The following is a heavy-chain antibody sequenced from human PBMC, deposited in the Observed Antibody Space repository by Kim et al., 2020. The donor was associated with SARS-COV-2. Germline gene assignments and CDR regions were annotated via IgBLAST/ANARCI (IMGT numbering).Heavy chain of an antibody. CDR2: ITDTGGNT. J-gene: IGHJ4*02. V-gene: IGHV3-23*01. CDR1: GFTFDSSA. CDR3: AKVSRASGMDH. Sequence: GGSLRLSCAASGFTFDSSAMNWVRQVPGKGLEWVSSITDTGGNTYYSDSVKGRFTISRDNSKSTVYLQMNSLRVEDTGMYYCAKVSRASGMDHWGQGT.